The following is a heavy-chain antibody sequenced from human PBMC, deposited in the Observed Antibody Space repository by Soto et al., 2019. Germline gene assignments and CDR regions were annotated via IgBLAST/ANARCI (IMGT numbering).Heavy chain of an antibody. CDR2: ISYDGSNK. CDR1: GFTFSSYG. J-gene: IGHJ6*02. Sequence: GSLRLSCAASGFTFSSYGMHWVRQAPGKGLEWVAVISYDGSNKYYADSVKGRFTISRDNSKNTLYLQMNSLRAEDTAVYYCAKDTAMVLGYYCGMDVWGQGTTVTVSS. D-gene: IGHD5-18*01. CDR3: AKDTAMVLGYYCGMDV. V-gene: IGHV3-30*18.